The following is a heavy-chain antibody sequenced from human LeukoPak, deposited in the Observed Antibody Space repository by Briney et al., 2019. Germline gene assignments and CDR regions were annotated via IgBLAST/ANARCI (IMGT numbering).Heavy chain of an antibody. Sequence: ASVKVSCKASGGTFSSYAISWVRQAPGQGLEWMGRIIPIFGTANYAQKFQGRVTITTDESTSTAYMELSSLRSEDTAVYYCARYRTGTTDYWGQGTLVTVSS. J-gene: IGHJ4*02. D-gene: IGHD1-7*01. CDR3: ARYRTGTTDY. V-gene: IGHV1-69*05. CDR1: GGTFSSYA. CDR2: IIPIFGTA.